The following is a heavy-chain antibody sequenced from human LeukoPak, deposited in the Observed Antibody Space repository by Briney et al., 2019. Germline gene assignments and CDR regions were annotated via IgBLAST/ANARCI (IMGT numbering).Heavy chain of an antibody. CDR1: GFTFSTFW. J-gene: IGHJ6*04. D-gene: IGHD3-10*02. CDR2: IKQDGSEK. CDR3: AELGITMIGGV. Sequence: QPGGSLRLSCAASGFTFSTFWMSWVRQAPGRGLEWVANIKQDGSEKYYVDSVKGRLTISRDNAKNSLYLQMNSLRAEDTAVYYCAELGITMIGGVWGKGTTVTISS. V-gene: IGHV3-7*01.